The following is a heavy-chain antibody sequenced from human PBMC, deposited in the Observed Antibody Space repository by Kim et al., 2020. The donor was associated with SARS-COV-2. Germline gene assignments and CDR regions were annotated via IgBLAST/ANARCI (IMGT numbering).Heavy chain of an antibody. CDR3: LKGGWGWIWDH. J-gene: IGHJ4*02. Sequence: GGSLRLSCTTSGFTFTGYAMSWVRQAPGKGLEWASSIDGSDGTTYYVDSVKGRFTISRDDSKSTLYLWMTSLRADDTAVYYCLKGGWGWIWDHWGQGAHVTVAS. CDR2: IDGSDGTT. CDR1: GFTFTGYA. D-gene: IGHD2-2*03. V-gene: IGHV3-23*01.